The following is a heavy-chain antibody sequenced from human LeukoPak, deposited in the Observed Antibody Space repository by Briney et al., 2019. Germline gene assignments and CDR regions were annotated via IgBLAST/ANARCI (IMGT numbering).Heavy chain of an antibody. J-gene: IGHJ4*02. CDR3: ARDLSYYDSSGYPSFGY. D-gene: IGHD3-22*01. CDR2: ISAYNGNT. CDR1: GYTFTSYG. V-gene: IGHV1-18*01. Sequence: GASVKVSCKASGYTFTSYGISWVRQAPGQGLEWMGWISAYNGNTNYAQRLQGRVTMTTDTSTSTAYMELRSLRSDDTAVYYCARDLSYYDSSGYPSFGYWGQGTLVTVSS.